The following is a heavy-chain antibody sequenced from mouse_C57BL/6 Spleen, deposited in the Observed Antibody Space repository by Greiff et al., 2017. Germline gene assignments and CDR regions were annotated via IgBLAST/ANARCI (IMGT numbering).Heavy chain of an antibody. CDR3: ARGDYRNYFDY. Sequence: QVQLQQSGAELVKPGASVKISCKASGYAFSSYWMNWVKQRPGRGLEWIGQIFPGDGATNYNGKVKGKATLTADKSSSTAYMQLSSLTSEDTAVYFCARGDYRNYFDYWGQGTTLTVSS. CDR2: IFPGDGAT. D-gene: IGHD2-14*01. J-gene: IGHJ2*01. CDR1: GYAFSSYW. V-gene: IGHV1-80*01.